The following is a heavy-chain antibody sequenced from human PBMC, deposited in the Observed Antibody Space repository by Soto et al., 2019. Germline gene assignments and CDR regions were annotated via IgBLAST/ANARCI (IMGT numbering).Heavy chain of an antibody. CDR3: ARQGTRWFGELSDFDY. V-gene: IGHV5-51*01. J-gene: IGHJ4*02. D-gene: IGHD3-10*01. CDR2: IYPGDSDT. CDR1: GYSFTSYW. Sequence: GESLKISCKGSGYSFTSYWIGWVRQMPGKGLEWMGIIYPGDSDTRYSPSFQGQVTISADKSISTAYLQWSSLKASDTAMYYCARQGTRWFGELSDFDYWGQGTLVTVSS.